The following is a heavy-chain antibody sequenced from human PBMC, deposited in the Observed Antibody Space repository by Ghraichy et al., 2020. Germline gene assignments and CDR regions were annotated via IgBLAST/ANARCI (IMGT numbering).Heavy chain of an antibody. V-gene: IGHV1-2*02. CDR1: GYTFTGYY. Sequence: ASVKVSCKASGYTFTGYYMHWVRQAPGQGLEWMGWINPNSGGTNYAQKFQGRVTMTRDTSISTAYMELSRLRSDDTAVYYCAREDPITTRAFDIWGQGTMVTVSS. J-gene: IGHJ3*02. D-gene: IGHD3-22*01. CDR2: INPNSGGT. CDR3: AREDPITTRAFDI.